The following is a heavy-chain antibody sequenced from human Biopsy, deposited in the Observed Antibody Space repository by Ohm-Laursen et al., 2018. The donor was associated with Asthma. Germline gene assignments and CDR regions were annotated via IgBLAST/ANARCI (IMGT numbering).Heavy chain of an antibody. CDR1: GFTFSSYG. J-gene: IGHJ4*02. D-gene: IGHD1-7*01. Sequence: SLRLSCAASGFTFSSYGMHWVRQAPSKGLEWVAVIWYDGSNKYYADSVKGRFTIFRDNAKNSLYLQMNSLRAEDTAVYYCARVMELELLDYWGQGTLVTVSS. CDR2: IWYDGSNK. CDR3: ARVMELELLDY. V-gene: IGHV3-33*01.